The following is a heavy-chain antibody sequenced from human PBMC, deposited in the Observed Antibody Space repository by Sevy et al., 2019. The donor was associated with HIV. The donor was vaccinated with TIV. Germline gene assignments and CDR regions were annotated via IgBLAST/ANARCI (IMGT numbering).Heavy chain of an antibody. V-gene: IGHV3-15*01. CDR2: IKSRPDGGTT. D-gene: IGHD2-8*01. J-gene: IGHJ6*02. Sequence: GESLKISCAASGFTFTYAWMSWVRQAPGKGLEWVGRIKSRPDGGTTDYAATVKGRFTISRHDSKNTLYLQMNSLKTEDSAVYYCATDPIIVLLVTDGMDVWGQGTTVTVSS. CDR1: GFTFTYAW. CDR3: ATDPIIVLLVTDGMDV.